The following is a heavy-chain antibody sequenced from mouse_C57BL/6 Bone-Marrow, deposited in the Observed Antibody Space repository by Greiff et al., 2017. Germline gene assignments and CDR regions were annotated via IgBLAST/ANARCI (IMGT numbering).Heavy chain of an antibody. J-gene: IGHJ4*01. V-gene: IGHV1-19*01. D-gene: IGHD1-1*01. CDR1: GYTFTDYY. CDR3: AYYGSSYDYYARDY. Sequence: EVQLQQSGPVLVKPGASVKMSCKASGYTFTDYYMNWVKQSHGKSLEWIGVINPYNGGTSYNQKFKGKATLTVDKSSSTAYIELNSLTSEDSAVNYWAYYGSSYDYYARDYWGQGTSVT. CDR2: INPYNGGT.